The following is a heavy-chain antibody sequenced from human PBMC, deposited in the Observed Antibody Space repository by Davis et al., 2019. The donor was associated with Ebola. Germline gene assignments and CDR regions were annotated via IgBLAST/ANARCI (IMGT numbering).Heavy chain of an antibody. V-gene: IGHV4-59*08. J-gene: IGHJ4*02. Sequence: SETLSLTCTVSGGSVSNYYWSWIRQPPGKGLEWIGYVSDSGSTNYNPSLRSRVTILVDTSKNQFSLKLTSVTAADTAVYYCARHGGLAVAGNFDYWGQGTLVTVSS. D-gene: IGHD6-19*01. CDR3: ARHGGLAVAGNFDY. CDR2: VSDSGST. CDR1: GGSVSNYY.